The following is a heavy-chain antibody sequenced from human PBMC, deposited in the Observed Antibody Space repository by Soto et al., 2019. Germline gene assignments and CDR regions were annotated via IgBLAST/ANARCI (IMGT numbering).Heavy chain of an antibody. D-gene: IGHD3-10*01. CDR1: GFVFKDSS. V-gene: IGHV3-73*01. J-gene: IGHJ4*02. CDR2: IRDRAYNYAT. Sequence: EVLLVESGGGVVQPGGSLKLSCAASGFVFKDSSIHWVRQASGKGLEWVGRIRDRAYNYATAYTASVKGRFTISRDDSNNTAYLQMTSLKTEDTAIYYCTRLISAAQDSWGQGTLVTVSS. CDR3: TRLISAAQDS.